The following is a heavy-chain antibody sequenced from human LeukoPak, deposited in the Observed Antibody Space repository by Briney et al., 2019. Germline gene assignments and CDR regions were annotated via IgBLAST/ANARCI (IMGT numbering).Heavy chain of an antibody. D-gene: IGHD4-11*01. CDR3: ARVPRDYSKVLEAFDY. Sequence: LAGGSLRLACAASGFTFSSYWMHWVRQAPGKGLVWVSRINSDGSSTSYADSVKGRFTISRDNAKSTLYLQMNSLRAEDTAVYYCARVPRDYSKVLEAFDYWGQGTLVTVSS. CDR2: INSDGSST. CDR1: GFTFSSYW. V-gene: IGHV3-74*01. J-gene: IGHJ4*02.